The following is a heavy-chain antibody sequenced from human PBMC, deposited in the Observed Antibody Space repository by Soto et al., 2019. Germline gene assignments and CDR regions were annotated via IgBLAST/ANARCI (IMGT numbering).Heavy chain of an antibody. CDR2: TTNKANTYTT. V-gene: IGHV3-72*01. CDR1: GFTFSDHY. Sequence: EVQLVESGGGLVQPGGSLRLSCAASGFTFSDHYMDWVRQPPGKGLEWVGRTTNKANTYTTKYAASVEGRFTISRDDSKNSLYLQMNSLRSEDTAVYYCARDLSGSGFVYWGRGTLVTVSS. J-gene: IGHJ4*02. CDR3: ARDLSGSGFVY. D-gene: IGHD1-26*01.